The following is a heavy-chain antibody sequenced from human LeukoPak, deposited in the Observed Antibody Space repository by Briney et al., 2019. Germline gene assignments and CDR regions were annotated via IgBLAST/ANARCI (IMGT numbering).Heavy chain of an antibody. V-gene: IGHV1-46*01. CDR2: INPSGGST. J-gene: IGHJ6*03. CDR3: ATHVPEYAYVSDNYYYYYMDV. Sequence: ASVKVSCKASGYTFTSYYMHWVRQAPGQGLEWMGIINPSGGSTSYAQKFQGRVTMTEDTSTDTAYMELSSLRSEDTAVYYCATHVPEYAYVSDNYYYYYMDVWGKGTTVTVSS. CDR1: GYTFTSYY. D-gene: IGHD3-16*01.